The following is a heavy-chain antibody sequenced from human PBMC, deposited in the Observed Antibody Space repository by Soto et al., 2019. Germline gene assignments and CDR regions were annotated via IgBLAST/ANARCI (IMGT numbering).Heavy chain of an antibody. CDR2: ISAYNGNT. V-gene: IGHV1-18*01. CDR1: GYTFTSYG. D-gene: IGHD6-19*01. Sequence: GASVKVSCKASGYTFTSYGISWVRQAPGQGLEWMGWISAYNGNTNYAQKLQGRVTMTTDTSTSTAYTELRSLRSDDTAVYYCARTRAKRWTGYSSGWYVGWFDPWGQGTLVTVSS. J-gene: IGHJ5*02. CDR3: ARTRAKRWTGYSSGWYVGWFDP.